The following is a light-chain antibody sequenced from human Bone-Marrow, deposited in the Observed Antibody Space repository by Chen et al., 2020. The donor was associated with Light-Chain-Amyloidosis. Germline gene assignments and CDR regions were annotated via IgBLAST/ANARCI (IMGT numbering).Light chain of an antibody. CDR2: RDT. J-gene: IGLJ2*01. CDR1: DLPTKY. CDR3: QSADSSGTYEVI. Sequence: SYELTQPPSLSVSTGQTARSTGAGDDLPTKYAYWYQQKPGQAPVLVIHRDTERPSGISERFSGSSSGTTATLTISGVQAEDEADYHCQSADSSGTYEVIFGGGTKLTVL. V-gene: IGLV3-25*03.